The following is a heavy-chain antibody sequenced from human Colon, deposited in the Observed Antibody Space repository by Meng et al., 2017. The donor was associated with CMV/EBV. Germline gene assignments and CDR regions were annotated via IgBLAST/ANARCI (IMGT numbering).Heavy chain of an antibody. CDR1: GFTFSNYW. CDR3: VRTDYYDGRGYKVRGAFDI. Sequence: GESLKISCVASGFTFSNYWMSWVRQSPGKVLEWVSNIMESGTEIYYVESVKGRFTISRDNAQKSLYLQMDPLRAEDTALYYCVRTDYYDGRGYKVRGAFDIWGQGTMVTVSS. CDR2: IMESGTEI. D-gene: IGHD3-22*01. J-gene: IGHJ3*02. V-gene: IGHV3-7*01.